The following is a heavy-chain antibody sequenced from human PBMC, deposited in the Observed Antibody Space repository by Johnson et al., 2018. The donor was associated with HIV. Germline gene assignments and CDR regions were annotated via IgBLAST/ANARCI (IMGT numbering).Heavy chain of an antibody. V-gene: IGHV3-74*01. D-gene: IGHD1-26*01. CDR3: TRGPLTVGATIDALDI. Sequence: VQLVESGGGLGQPGGSLRLSCAASGFTFSSYWMHWVRQAPGKGLVWVSRINSDGSSTSYADSVKGRFNISRDNAENTLYLQMNSLRAEDTAVYFCTRGPLTVGATIDALDIWGHGTMVTVSS. J-gene: IGHJ3*02. CDR2: INSDGSST. CDR1: GFTFSSYW.